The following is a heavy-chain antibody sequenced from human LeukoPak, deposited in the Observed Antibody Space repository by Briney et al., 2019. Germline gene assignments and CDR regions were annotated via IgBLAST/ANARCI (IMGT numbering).Heavy chain of an antibody. CDR2: IKQDGSEK. J-gene: IGHJ4*02. CDR1: GFTFSTYG. CDR3: ARDIAGKLWFGELLTDFDY. Sequence: GGSLRLSCAASGFTFSTYGMHWVRQAPGKGLEWVANIKQDGSEKYYVDSVKGRFTISRDNAKNSLYLQMNSLRAEDTAVYYCARDIAGKLWFGELLTDFDYWGQGTLVTVSS. D-gene: IGHD3-10*01. V-gene: IGHV3-7*01.